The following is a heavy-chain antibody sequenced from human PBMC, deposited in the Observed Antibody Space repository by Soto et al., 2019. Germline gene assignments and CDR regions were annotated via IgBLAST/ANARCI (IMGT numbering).Heavy chain of an antibody. V-gene: IGHV4-59*01. Sequence: PSETLSLTCTVAGGSISSYYWRWIRQPPGKGLEWIGYIYYSGSTNYNPSLKSRVTISVDTSKNQFSLKLSSVTAADTAVYYCARTGEYSGYEYWFGPWGQGTLVTVSS. D-gene: IGHD5-12*01. CDR3: ARTGEYSGYEYWFGP. CDR2: IYYSGST. J-gene: IGHJ5*02. CDR1: GGSISSYY.